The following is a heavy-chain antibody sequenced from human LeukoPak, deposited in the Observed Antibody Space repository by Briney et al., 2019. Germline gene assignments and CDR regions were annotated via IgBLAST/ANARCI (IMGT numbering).Heavy chain of an antibody. V-gene: IGHV3-7*01. Sequence: GGSLRLSCAASGFTFSTYWMSWVRQAPGKGLEWVANIKQDGSEKYYVDSVKGRFTISRDKAKNSLYLQMNSLRAEDTAVYYCARDRLCSNSSCYAWGGGDYWGQGTLVTVSS. CDR1: GFTFSTYW. D-gene: IGHD2-2*01. CDR3: ARDRLCSNSSCYAWGGGDY. J-gene: IGHJ4*02. CDR2: IKQDGSEK.